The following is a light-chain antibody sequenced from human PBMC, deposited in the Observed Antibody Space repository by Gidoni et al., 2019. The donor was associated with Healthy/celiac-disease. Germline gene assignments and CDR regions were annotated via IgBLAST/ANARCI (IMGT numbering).Light chain of an antibody. Sequence: EIAPTQPSCTLSLSPGEGATLSCRASQCVSSSYLAWYQQEPGQAPRRLIYSASSKATGIPDRCSGGRSGTGFTLTVSRLEPGGFAVYYCQQYGSSPPLTFGGGTKVEIK. CDR1: QCVSSSY. J-gene: IGKJ4*01. CDR3: QQYGSSPPLT. V-gene: IGKV3-20*01. CDR2: SAS.